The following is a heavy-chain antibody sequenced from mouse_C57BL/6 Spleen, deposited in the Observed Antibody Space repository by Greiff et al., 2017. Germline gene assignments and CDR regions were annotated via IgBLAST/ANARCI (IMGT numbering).Heavy chain of an antibody. CDR3: ARYGSGDY. CDR2: IHPNSGST. D-gene: IGHD2-1*01. V-gene: IGHV1-64*01. CDR1: GYTFTSYW. Sequence: VQLQQPGAELVKPGASVKMSCKASGYTFTSYWMHWVKQRPGQGLEWIGMIHPNSGSTNYNEKFKSKATLTVAKSSSPAYMQLSSLASEDSAIYYCARYGSGDYWGQGTTLTVSS. J-gene: IGHJ2*01.